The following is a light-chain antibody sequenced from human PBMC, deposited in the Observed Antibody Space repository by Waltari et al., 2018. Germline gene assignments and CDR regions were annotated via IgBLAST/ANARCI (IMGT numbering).Light chain of an antibody. Sequence: DIVLTQSPDSLAVSLGERATINCKSSQSVLYSPNNKNYLGWSQQKTGQPPKLLIYWASMRESGVPDRFSGSGSGTDFTLTISRLEPEDFAVYYCQQYGAPPFTFGPGTKVDF. CDR1: QSVLYSPNNKNY. J-gene: IGKJ3*01. CDR2: WAS. CDR3: QQYGAPPFT. V-gene: IGKV4-1*01.